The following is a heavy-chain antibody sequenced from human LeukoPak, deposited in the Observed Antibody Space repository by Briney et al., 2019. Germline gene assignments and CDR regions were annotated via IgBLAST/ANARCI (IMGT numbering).Heavy chain of an antibody. J-gene: IGHJ4*02. CDR2: IKHDGSEK. Sequence: GGSLRLSCAASGFTFSSYWMSWVRQAPGKGLEWVANIKHDGSEKYYVDSVKGRFTISRDNAKNSLYLQMNSLSAEDTAVYYCASSRYSGSYDYWGQGTLVTVSS. D-gene: IGHD1-26*01. CDR3: ASSRYSGSYDY. V-gene: IGHV3-7*01. CDR1: GFTFSSYW.